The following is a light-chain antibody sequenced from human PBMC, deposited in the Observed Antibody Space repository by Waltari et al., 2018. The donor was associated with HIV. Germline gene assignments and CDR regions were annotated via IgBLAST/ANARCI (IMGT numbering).Light chain of an antibody. CDR3: ATWDDRMNGVV. J-gene: IGLJ2*01. V-gene: IGLV1-44*01. CDR1: SSTIGGNT. Sequence: QSVLSQPPSASGTPGQRVTISCSGGSSTIGGNTVNWYQQLPGTAPKLLIHSNNQRPSGVPDRFSGSKSGTSASLDISGLQSEDEADYYCATWDDRMNGVVFGGGTKLTVL. CDR2: SNN.